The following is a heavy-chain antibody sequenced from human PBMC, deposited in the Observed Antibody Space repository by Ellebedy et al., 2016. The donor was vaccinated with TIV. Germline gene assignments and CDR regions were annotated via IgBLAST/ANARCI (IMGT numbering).Heavy chain of an antibody. Sequence: PGGSLRLSCAASGFTFSNYWMHWVRQAPGKGLVWVSRINSDGSSTSYADSVRGRFTISRDNAKNTLYLQMNSLRAEDTAVYYCARGNEGGVRGVTITTYYYYYYGMDVWGQGTTVTVSS. CDR2: INSDGSST. V-gene: IGHV3-74*01. CDR3: ARGNEGGVRGVTITTYYYYYYGMDV. CDR1: GFTFSNYW. D-gene: IGHD3-10*01. J-gene: IGHJ6*02.